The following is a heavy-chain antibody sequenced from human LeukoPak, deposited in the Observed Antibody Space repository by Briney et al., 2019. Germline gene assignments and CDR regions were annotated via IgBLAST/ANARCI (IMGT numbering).Heavy chain of an antibody. CDR2: ISAYNGNT. J-gene: IGHJ5*01. Sequence: ASVKVSCKASGYTFTSYGITWVRQAPGQGLEWMGWISAYNGNTNYAQKVQGRVTMTTDTSTRTAYMELRSPRSDDTAVYYCARGVVVAATYNWFDSWGQGTLVTVSS. D-gene: IGHD2-15*01. V-gene: IGHV1-18*01. CDR3: ARGVVVAATYNWFDS. CDR1: GYTFTSYG.